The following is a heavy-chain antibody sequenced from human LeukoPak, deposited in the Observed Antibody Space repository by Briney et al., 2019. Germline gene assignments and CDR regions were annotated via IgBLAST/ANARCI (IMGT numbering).Heavy chain of an antibody. CDR1: GFTLSSYG. J-gene: IGHJ4*02. D-gene: IGHD6-19*01. CDR3: AMQSGWYGVL. CDR2: VDYSGGDT. V-gene: IGHV3-23*01. Sequence: GGSLRLSCIASGFTLSSYGMSWIRQAPGKGLEWVSSVDYSGGDTHYADSVMGRFTSSRDNSKNTLYLQLNSLSADDTAVYYCAMQSGWYGVLWGQGTLVTVSS.